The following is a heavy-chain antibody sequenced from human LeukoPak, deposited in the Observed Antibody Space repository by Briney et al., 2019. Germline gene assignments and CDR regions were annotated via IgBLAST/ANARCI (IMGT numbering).Heavy chain of an antibody. CDR1: GFTFSSYS. CDR3: VRDYENLTGSKTRFHY. V-gene: IGHV3-21*01. CDR2: ISSSSSYI. J-gene: IGHJ4*02. Sequence: GGSLRRSCAASGFTFSSYSMNWVCQAPGKGLEWVSSISSSSSYIYYADSVKGRFTISRDNAKNSLYLQMNSLRAEDTAVYYCVRDYENLTGSKTRFHYWGQGTLVTVSS. D-gene: IGHD3-9*01.